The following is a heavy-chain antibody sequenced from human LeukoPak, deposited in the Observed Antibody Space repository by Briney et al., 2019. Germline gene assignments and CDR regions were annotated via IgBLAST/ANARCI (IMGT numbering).Heavy chain of an antibody. V-gene: IGHV4-59*01. J-gene: IGHJ4*02. CDR1: GGSIRSDY. Sequence: SETLSLTCTVSGGSIRSDYWNWIREPPGKGLEWVGYISDSGTTNYNPSLKSRVTMSVDTSKNQFSLKLNSVTAADTAMYYCARGFYDRSGYSAPFDYSGQGTLVTVSS. CDR3: ARGFYDRSGYSAPFDY. D-gene: IGHD3-22*01. CDR2: ISDSGTT.